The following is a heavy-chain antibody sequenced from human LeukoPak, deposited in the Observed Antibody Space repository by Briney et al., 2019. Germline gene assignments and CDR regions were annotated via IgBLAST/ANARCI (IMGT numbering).Heavy chain of an antibody. J-gene: IGHJ4*02. CDR2: IYYSGST. Sequence: SETLSLTCTVSGGSISSYYWSWIRQPPGKGLEWIGYIYYSGSTNYNPSLKSRVTISVDTSKNQFSLKLSSVTAADTAVYYCARDVPGITGTTGAIDYWGQGTLVTVSS. V-gene: IGHV4-59*01. CDR3: ARDVPGITGTTGAIDY. D-gene: IGHD1-7*01. CDR1: GGSISSYY.